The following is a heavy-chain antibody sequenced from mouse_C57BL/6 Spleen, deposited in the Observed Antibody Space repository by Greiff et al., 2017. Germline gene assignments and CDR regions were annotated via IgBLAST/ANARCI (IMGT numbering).Heavy chain of an antibody. CDR2: ISDGGSYT. Sequence: EVQRVESGGGLVKPGGSLKLSCAASGFTFSSYAMSWVRQTPEKRLEWVATISDGGSYTYYPDNVKGRFTISRDNAKNNLYLQMSHLKSEDTAMYYCARNWDWIAYWGQGTLVTVSS. CDR1: GFTFSSYA. D-gene: IGHD4-1*01. V-gene: IGHV5-4*01. CDR3: ARNWDWIAY. J-gene: IGHJ3*01.